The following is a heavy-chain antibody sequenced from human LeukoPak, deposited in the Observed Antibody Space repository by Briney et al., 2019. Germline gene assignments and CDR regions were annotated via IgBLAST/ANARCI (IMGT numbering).Heavy chain of an antibody. J-gene: IGHJ4*02. V-gene: IGHV1-46*01. CDR2: INPSGGST. CDR1: GYTFTNYY. Sequence: ASVKVSRKASGYTFTNYYMHWVRQAPGQGLEWMGIINPSGGSTSYAQKFQGRVTMTRDMSTSTVYMELSSLRSEDTAVYYCASLGSTHSSSSIIFDYWGQGTLVTVSS. CDR3: ASLGSTHSSSSIIFDY. D-gene: IGHD6-6*01.